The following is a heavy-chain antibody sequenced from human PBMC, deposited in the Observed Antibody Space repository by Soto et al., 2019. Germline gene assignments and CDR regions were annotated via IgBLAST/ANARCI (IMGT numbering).Heavy chain of an antibody. CDR3: ALSHTVTTDY. CDR2: INSDGSST. D-gene: IGHD4-17*01. J-gene: IGHJ4*02. CDR1: GLTFSSYW. V-gene: IGHV3-74*01. Sequence: EVQLVESGEGLVQPGGSLRLYCAASGLTFSSYWMHWVRQAPGKGLVWVSRINSDGSSTSYADSVKGRFTITRDNAKNTLYLQMNSLRAEDTAVYYCALSHTVTTDYWGQGTLVTVSS.